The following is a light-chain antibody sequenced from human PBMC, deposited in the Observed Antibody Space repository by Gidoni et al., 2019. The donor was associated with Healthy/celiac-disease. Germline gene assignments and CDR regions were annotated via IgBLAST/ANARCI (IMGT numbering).Light chain of an antibody. CDR1: QCISSY. V-gene: IGKV1-8*01. Sequence: AFRMTQSPSSFSASTGDRVTITCRASQCISSYLAWYQQTPGKAPKLLIYDASTLQSGVPSRFSGSGSGTDFTITISCMQSEDCATYYCQQYYSYPYTFGQGTKLEIK. CDR2: DAS. J-gene: IGKJ2*01. CDR3: QQYYSYPYT.